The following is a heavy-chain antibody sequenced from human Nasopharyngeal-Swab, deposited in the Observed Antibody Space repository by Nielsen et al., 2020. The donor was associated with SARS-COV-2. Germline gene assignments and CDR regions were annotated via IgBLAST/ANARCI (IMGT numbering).Heavy chain of an antibody. V-gene: IGHV3-48*04. Sequence: GESLKISCAASGFTFSSYSMNWVRQAPGKGLEWVSSISSSSSTIYYADSAKGRFTISRDNAKNSLYLQMNSLRAEDTAVYYCAREVGGVVPNWFDPWGQGTLVTVSS. J-gene: IGHJ5*02. D-gene: IGHD3-3*01. CDR2: ISSSSSTI. CDR3: AREVGGVVPNWFDP. CDR1: GFTFSSYS.